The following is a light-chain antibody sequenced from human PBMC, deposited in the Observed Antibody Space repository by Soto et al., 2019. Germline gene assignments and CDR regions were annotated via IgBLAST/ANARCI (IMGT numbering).Light chain of an antibody. V-gene: IGLV2-14*03. CDR3: SSYTSSSTLLDV. CDR2: DVS. Sequence: QSALTQPASVSGSPGQSITISCTGTSSDVGGYNYVSWYQQHPGKAPKLMIYDVSNRPSGVSNRFSDSKSGNTASLTISGLQAEDEADYYCSSYTSSSTLLDVFGTGTKLTVL. CDR1: SSDVGGYNY. J-gene: IGLJ1*01.